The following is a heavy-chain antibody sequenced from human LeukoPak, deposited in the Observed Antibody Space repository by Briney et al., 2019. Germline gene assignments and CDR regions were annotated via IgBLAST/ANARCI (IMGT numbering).Heavy chain of an antibody. J-gene: IGHJ4*02. CDR1: GFTVNSKY. CDR3: AREPLGYCTNGVCSHFDY. CDR2: VYSGGQT. Sequence: PGGSLRLSCAASGFTVNSKYMSWVRQAPGTGLEWVSVVYSGGQTYYADSVKGRFTISRDISKNTLYLQMNSLRAEDTAVYYCAREPLGYCTNGVCSHFDYWGQGTLVTVSS. V-gene: IGHV3-53*05. D-gene: IGHD2-8*01.